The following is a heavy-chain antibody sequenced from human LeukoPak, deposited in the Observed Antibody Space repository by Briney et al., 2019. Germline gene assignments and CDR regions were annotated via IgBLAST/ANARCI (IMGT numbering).Heavy chain of an antibody. D-gene: IGHD3-3*01. CDR3: ARGGVVNLLYYYYYMDV. J-gene: IGHJ6*03. CDR2: ISGYNGNT. CDR1: GGTFSSYA. V-gene: IGHV1-18*01. Sequence: RGSSVKVSCKASGGTFSSYAISWVRQAPGQGLEWMGWISGYNGNTKYAQKLQGRVTMTTDTSTSTAYMELRSLRSDDTAVYYCARGGVVNLLYYYYYMDVWGKGTTVTVSS.